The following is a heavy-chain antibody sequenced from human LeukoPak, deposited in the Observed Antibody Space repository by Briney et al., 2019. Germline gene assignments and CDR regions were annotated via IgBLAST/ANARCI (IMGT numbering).Heavy chain of an antibody. CDR3: ASFRYSSSSQGGSA. J-gene: IGHJ6*04. CDR1: GYTFTGYY. CDR2: INPNSGGT. Sequence: ASVKVSCKASGYTFTGYYMHWVRQAPGQGLEWMGWINPNSGGTNYAQKFQGRVTMTRDTSISTAYMELSRLRSDDTAVYYCASFRYSSSSQGGSAWGKGTTVTVSS. D-gene: IGHD6-6*01. V-gene: IGHV1-2*02.